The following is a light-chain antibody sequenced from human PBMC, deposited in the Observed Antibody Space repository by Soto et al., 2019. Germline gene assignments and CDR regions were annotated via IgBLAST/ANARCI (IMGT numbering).Light chain of an antibody. J-gene: IGKJ4*01. V-gene: IGKV1-6*01. Sequence: AIQMTQSPSSLSASVGDRVTITCRASQGIRHYLGWYQQKPGKAPKLLIYAASSLQGGVPTWFSGSGSVTDVPLTISSLQPEDFATYYCLQDYNYPLTFGGGTKVEIK. CDR1: QGIRHY. CDR3: LQDYNYPLT. CDR2: AAS.